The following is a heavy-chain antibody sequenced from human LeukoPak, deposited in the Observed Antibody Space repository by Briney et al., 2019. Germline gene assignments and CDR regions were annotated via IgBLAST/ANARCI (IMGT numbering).Heavy chain of an antibody. CDR3: ARSLLLWFGEPALDI. D-gene: IGHD3-10*01. CDR1: GYTFTGYY. V-gene: IGHV1-2*02. CDR2: INPNSGGT. J-gene: IGHJ3*02. Sequence: ASVKVSCKASGYTFTGYYMHWVRQAPGQGLEWMGWINPNSGGTNYAQKFQGRVTMTRDTSISTAYMELSRLRSDDTAVYYCARSLLLWFGEPALDIWGQGTMVTVSS.